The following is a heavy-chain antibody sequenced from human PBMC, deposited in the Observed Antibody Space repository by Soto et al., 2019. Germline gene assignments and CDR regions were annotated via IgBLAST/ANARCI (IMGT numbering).Heavy chain of an antibody. CDR1: GYTFTSYG. CDR3: AVPSSTTTHDAFDI. V-gene: IGHV1-18*01. CDR2: ISAYNGNT. Sequence: ASVKVSCKASGYTFTSYGISWVRQAPGQGLEWMGWISAYNGNTNYAQKLQGRVTMTTDKSTSTAYMELRSLRSDDTAVYYCAVPSSTTTHDAFDIWGQGTIVTVS. D-gene: IGHD2-2*01. J-gene: IGHJ3*02.